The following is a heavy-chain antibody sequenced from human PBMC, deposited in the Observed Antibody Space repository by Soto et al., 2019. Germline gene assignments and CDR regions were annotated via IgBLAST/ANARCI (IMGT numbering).Heavy chain of an antibody. Sequence: GASVKVSCKASGYTFTSYYMHWVRRAPGQGLEWMGIINPSGGSTSYAQKFQGRVTMTRDTSTSTVYMELSSLRSEDTAVYYCARRLVRGKSRGYFDYWGQGTLVTVSS. CDR2: INPSGGST. CDR1: GYTFTSYY. D-gene: IGHD3-22*01. J-gene: IGHJ4*02. CDR3: ARRLVRGKSRGYFDY. V-gene: IGHV1-46*01.